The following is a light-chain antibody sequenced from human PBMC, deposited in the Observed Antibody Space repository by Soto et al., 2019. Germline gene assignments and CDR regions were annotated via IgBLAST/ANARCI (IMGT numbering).Light chain of an antibody. CDR1: PSVRGN. Sequence: EIVMTQSPATLSVSPGERATLFCRASPSVRGNLAWYQQKPGQAPRLLIYDASTRATGVPARFSGSGSGTEFTLTISSLQSEDFAVYYCQQFNNWPPLTFGGGTKVDIK. CDR2: DAS. CDR3: QQFNNWPPLT. V-gene: IGKV3-15*01. J-gene: IGKJ4*01.